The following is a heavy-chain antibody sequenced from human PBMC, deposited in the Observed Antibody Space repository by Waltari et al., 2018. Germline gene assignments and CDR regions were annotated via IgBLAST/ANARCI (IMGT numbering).Heavy chain of an antibody. Sequence: QVQLVHSGAEVKKPGSSVKVSCKASGGTFSCYAISWVRQAPGQGLEWMGGIIPIFGTANYAQKFQGRVTITADESTSTAYMELSSLRSEDTAVYYCARRAGGGDITDREDYYYYGMDVCGQ. J-gene: IGHJ6*02. D-gene: IGHD4-17*01. CDR1: GGTFSCYA. CDR2: IIPIFGTA. CDR3: ARRAGGGDITDREDYYYYGMDV. V-gene: IGHV1-69*12.